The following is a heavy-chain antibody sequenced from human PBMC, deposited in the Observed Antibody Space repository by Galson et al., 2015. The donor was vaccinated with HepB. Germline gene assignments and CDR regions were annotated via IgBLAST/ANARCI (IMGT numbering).Heavy chain of an antibody. J-gene: IGHJ3*02. Sequence: SLRLSCAASGFTFSSYSMNWVRQAPGKGLEWVSSISSSSSYIYYAGSVKGRFTISRDNAKNSLYLQMNSLRAEDTAVYYCARVGYYYDSSGYYYAFDIWGQGTMVTVSS. D-gene: IGHD3-22*01. CDR1: GFTFSSYS. CDR2: ISSSSSYI. CDR3: ARVGYYYDSSGYYYAFDI. V-gene: IGHV3-21*01.